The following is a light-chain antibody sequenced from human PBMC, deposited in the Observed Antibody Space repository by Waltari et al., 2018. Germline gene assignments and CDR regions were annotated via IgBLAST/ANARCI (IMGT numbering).Light chain of an antibody. CDR3: QSYHGSVWV. CDR2: EDN. V-gene: IGLV6-57*03. CDR1: SGAIANSY. Sequence: NFMLTQPHSVSESPGKTVTISCTRSSGAIANSYVQWYQQRPGSAPTTVIYEDNQRPSWVPDRFSGSIDSSSNSASLTISGLKTEDEADYYCQSYHGSVWVFGGGTKLTVL. J-gene: IGLJ3*02.